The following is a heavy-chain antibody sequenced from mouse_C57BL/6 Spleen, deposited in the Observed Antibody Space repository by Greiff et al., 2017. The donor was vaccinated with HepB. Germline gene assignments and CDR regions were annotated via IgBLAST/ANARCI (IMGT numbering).Heavy chain of an antibody. D-gene: IGHD1-1*01. CDR1: GYTFTSYW. CDR3: ARSDPNYYGSSHWYFDV. CDR2: IDPNNGGT. Sequence: QVQLKESGAELVKPGASVKLSCKASGYTFTSYWMHWVKQRPGRGLELIGRIDPNNGGTKYNEKFKSKATLTVDKPSSTAYMQLSSLTSEDSAVYYCARSDPNYYGSSHWYFDVWGTGTTVTVSS. V-gene: IGHV1-72*01. J-gene: IGHJ1*03.